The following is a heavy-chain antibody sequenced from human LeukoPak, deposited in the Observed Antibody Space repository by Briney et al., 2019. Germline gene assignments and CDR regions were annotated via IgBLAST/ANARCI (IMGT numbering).Heavy chain of an antibody. V-gene: IGHV3-11*01. CDR1: GFSFSDHF. J-gene: IGHJ3*01. CDR3: ARGDYYGSGTYFYHAFDV. D-gene: IGHD3-10*01. CDR2: ISSNGASP. Sequence: PGGSLRLSCAASGFSFSDHFMGWIRRAPGKGLEWVSYISSNGASPYYADSVRGRFTISRANAKDSLFLQMNNLKGEDTAVYYCARGDYYGSGTYFYHAFDVWGQGTIVTVSS.